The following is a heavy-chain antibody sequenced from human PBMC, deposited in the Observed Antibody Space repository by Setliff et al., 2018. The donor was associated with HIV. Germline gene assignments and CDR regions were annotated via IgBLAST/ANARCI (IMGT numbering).Heavy chain of an antibody. CDR1: GGSISSYY. Sequence: LSLTCTVSGGSISSYYWSWIRQPPGKGLEWIGYIYTSGSTNYNPSLKSRVTISVDTSKNQFSLKLSSVTAADAAVYYCARGLSFYDPGGFDYWGQGTLVTVS. CDR2: IYTSGST. CDR3: ARGLSFYDPGGFDY. D-gene: IGHD3-22*01. V-gene: IGHV4-4*09. J-gene: IGHJ4*02.